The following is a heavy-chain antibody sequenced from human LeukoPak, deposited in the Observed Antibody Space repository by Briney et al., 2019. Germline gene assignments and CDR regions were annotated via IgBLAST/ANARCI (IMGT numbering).Heavy chain of an antibody. Sequence: GGSLRLSCAASGVTVSKYGMHWVRQAPGKGLEWVALISSNGNDKLYGDSVKGRFTISRDDSKSTLYLQMNSLRVEDTAVYYCTTKVIRGNSGDDYDDWGQGTLVTVSS. CDR3: TTKVIRGNSGDDYDD. CDR2: ISSNGNDK. D-gene: IGHD5-12*01. CDR1: GVTVSKYG. J-gene: IGHJ4*02. V-gene: IGHV3-30*03.